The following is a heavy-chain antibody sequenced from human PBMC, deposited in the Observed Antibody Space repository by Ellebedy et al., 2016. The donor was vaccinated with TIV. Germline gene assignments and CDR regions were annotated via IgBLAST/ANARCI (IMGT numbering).Heavy chain of an antibody. V-gene: IGHV3-15*01. D-gene: IGHD2-2*01. CDR1: GFTFSNAW. J-gene: IGHJ6*02. CDR3: TTDSIVVVPAAHELDYYYGMDV. Sequence: GESLKISXAASGFTFSNAWMSWVRQAPGKGLEWVGRIKSKTDGGTTDYAAPVKGRFTISRDDSKNTLYLQMNSLKTEDTAVYYCTTDSIVVVPAAHELDYYYGMDVWGQGTTVTVSS. CDR2: IKSKTDGGTT.